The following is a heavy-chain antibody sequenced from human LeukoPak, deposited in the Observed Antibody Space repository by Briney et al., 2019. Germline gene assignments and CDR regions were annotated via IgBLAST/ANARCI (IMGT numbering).Heavy chain of an antibody. CDR2: IYHSGST. Sequence: SETLSLTCAVSGYSISSGYYWGWIRQPPGKGLEWIGSIYHSGSTYYNPSLKSRVTISVDTSKNQFSLKLSSVTAADTAVYYCARDELVDSSGWYGSYWDQGTLVTVSS. CDR1: GYSISSGYY. J-gene: IGHJ4*02. CDR3: ARDELVDSSGWYGSY. D-gene: IGHD6-19*01. V-gene: IGHV4-38-2*02.